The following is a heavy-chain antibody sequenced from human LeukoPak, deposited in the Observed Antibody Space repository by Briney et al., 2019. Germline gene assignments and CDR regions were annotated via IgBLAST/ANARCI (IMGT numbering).Heavy chain of an antibody. Sequence: GGSLRLSCAASGFTFNRRGMHRVRQAPGKGLEWVAFIRYDGGETFYADFVKGRFTIPRDNSKNTLSLQLNTLRPEDTALYYCAKDGDDCIDYWGPGTLVTVSS. V-gene: IGHV3-30*02. D-gene: IGHD2-21*01. CDR3: AKDGDDCIDY. CDR1: GFTFNRRG. CDR2: IRYDGGET. J-gene: IGHJ4*02.